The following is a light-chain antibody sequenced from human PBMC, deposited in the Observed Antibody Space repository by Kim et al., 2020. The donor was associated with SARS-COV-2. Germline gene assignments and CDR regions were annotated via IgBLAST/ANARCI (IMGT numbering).Light chain of an antibody. CDR2: KAS. Sequence: ASIGDRGTISCRASQNIHIWLAWFQQKPGKAPRVLMYKASALESGVPSRFSGSGSGTEFTLTIDRMQPDDFATYYCQQYDVHPETFGQGTKVDIK. J-gene: IGKJ1*01. V-gene: IGKV1-5*03. CDR1: QNIHIW. CDR3: QQYDVHPET.